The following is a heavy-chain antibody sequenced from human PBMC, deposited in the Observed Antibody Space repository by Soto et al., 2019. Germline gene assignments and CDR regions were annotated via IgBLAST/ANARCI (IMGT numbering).Heavy chain of an antibody. D-gene: IGHD6-19*01. CDR3: AKGSSGWYSVDY. J-gene: IGHJ4*02. V-gene: IGHV3-23*01. CDR2: ISGSGGST. Sequence: EVQLLESGGGLVQPGGSLRLSCAASGFTFSSYAMSWVRQAPGKGLEWVSAISGSGGSTYYADSVKCRFTISRDNSKNTLYLQMNSLRAEDTAVYYCAKGSSGWYSVDYWGQGTLVTVSS. CDR1: GFTFSSYA.